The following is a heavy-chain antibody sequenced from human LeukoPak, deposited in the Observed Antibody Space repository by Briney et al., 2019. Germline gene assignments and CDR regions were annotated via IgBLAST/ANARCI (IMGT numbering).Heavy chain of an antibody. D-gene: IGHD6-19*01. CDR2: ISSSGSTI. J-gene: IGHJ4*02. V-gene: IGHV3-11*01. CDR1: GFTFDDYA. Sequence: GGSLRLSCAASGFTFDDYAMHWVRQAPGKGLEWVSYISSSGSTIYYADSVKGRFTISRDNAKNSLYLQMNSLRAEDTAVYYCAREVRVAGIRDFDYWGQGTLVTVSS. CDR3: AREVRVAGIRDFDY.